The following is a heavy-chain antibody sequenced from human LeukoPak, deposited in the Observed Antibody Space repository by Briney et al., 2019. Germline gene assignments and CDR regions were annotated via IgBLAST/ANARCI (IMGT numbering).Heavy chain of an antibody. CDR1: GGSFSGYY. CDR3: ARGDIAAAVAY. J-gene: IGHJ4*02. V-gene: IGHV4-59*10. Sequence: SETLSLTCAVYGGSFSGYYWSWNRQPAGKGLEWIGRIYTSGSTNYNPSLKSRVTMSVDTSKNQFSLKLTSVTAADTAVYYCARGDIAAAVAYWGQGTLVTVSS. D-gene: IGHD6-13*01. CDR2: IYTSGST.